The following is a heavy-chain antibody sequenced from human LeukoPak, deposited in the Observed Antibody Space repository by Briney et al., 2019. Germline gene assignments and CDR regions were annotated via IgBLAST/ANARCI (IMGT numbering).Heavy chain of an antibody. J-gene: IGHJ5*02. V-gene: IGHV3-23*01. D-gene: IGHD3-10*01. CDR1: GFTFSSYA. Sequence: PGGSLRLSCAASGFTFSSYAMSWVRQAPGKGLEWVSAISGSGGSTYYADSVKGRFTISRDNSRNTLYLQMNSLRAEDTAIYYCAKHLGEQPNWFDPWGQGTLVTVSS. CDR2: ISGSGGST. CDR3: AKHLGEQPNWFDP.